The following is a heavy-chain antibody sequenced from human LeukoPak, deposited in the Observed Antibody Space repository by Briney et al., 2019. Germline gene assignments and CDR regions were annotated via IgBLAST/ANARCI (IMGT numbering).Heavy chain of an antibody. D-gene: IGHD6-19*01. CDR1: GFTFSSYG. CDR2: ISYDGSNK. V-gene: IGHV3-30*18. Sequence: GGSLRPSCAASGFTFSSYGMHWVRQAPGKGLEWVAVISYDGSNKYYADSVKGRFTISRDNSKSTLYLQLNSLRAEDTALYYCAKVFGVAVAGTRGFFDYWGQGTLVTVSS. J-gene: IGHJ4*02. CDR3: AKVFGVAVAGTRGFFDY.